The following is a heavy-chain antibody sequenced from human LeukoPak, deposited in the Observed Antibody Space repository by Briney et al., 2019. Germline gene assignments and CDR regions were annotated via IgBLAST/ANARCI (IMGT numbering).Heavy chain of an antibody. Sequence: SETLSLTCTVSGGSISSHYWSWIRLPAGKGLEWIGRIYHSGSTNSNPSLRSRVTMSIDTSNNQFSLMLTSLGAAATVVYYCAAGYSYGWVSDYWGQGTLVTVSS. CDR3: AAGYSYGWVSDY. CDR1: GGSISSHY. CDR2: IYHSGST. J-gene: IGHJ4*02. V-gene: IGHV4-4*07. D-gene: IGHD5-18*01.